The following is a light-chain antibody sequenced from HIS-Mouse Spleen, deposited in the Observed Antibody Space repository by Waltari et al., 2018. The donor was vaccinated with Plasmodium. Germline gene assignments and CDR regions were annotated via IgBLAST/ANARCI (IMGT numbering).Light chain of an antibody. CDR3: QQYNSYSWT. V-gene: IGKV1-5*03. Sequence: DIQMTQSPSTLSASLGDRVTITCRASQSISSWLAWYQQKPGKAPKPLIYKASSLESGVPSRFSGSGSGTEFTLTISSLQPDDFATYYCQQYNSYSWTFGQGTKVEIK. J-gene: IGKJ1*01. CDR2: KAS. CDR1: QSISSW.